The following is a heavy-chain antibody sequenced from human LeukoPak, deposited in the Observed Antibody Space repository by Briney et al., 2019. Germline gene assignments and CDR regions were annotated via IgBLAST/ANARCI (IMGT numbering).Heavy chain of an antibody. D-gene: IGHD3-9*01. V-gene: IGHV3-53*01. CDR3: AKWGDYDILTGYYVSDF. J-gene: IGHJ4*02. Sequence: GGSLRLSCAASGFTVSSNYMSWVRQAPGKGLEWVSVIYSGGSTYYADSVKGRFTISRDNSKNTLYVEMNTLRAEDTAVYYCAKWGDYDILTGYYVSDFWGQGTLVTVSS. CDR1: GFTVSSNY. CDR2: IYSGGST.